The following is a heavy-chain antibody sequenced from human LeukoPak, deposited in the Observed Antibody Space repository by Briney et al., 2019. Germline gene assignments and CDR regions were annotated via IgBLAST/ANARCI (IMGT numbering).Heavy chain of an antibody. Sequence: PSVEVSCKASGGTFSSYAISWVRQAPGQGLEWMGGIIPIFGTANYAQKFQGRVTITTDESTSTAYMELSSLRSEDTAVYYCARGEVRAYCGGDCYQCDYWGQGTLVTVSS. D-gene: IGHD2-21*02. CDR3: ARGEVRAYCGGDCYQCDY. J-gene: IGHJ4*02. CDR2: IIPIFGTA. CDR1: GGTFSSYA. V-gene: IGHV1-69*05.